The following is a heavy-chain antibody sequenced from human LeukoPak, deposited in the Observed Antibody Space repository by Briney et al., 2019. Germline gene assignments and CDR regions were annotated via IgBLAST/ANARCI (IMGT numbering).Heavy chain of an antibody. CDR3: ARAAYSSTWYSRYFDL. D-gene: IGHD6-13*01. Sequence: GGSLRLSCAASGFTFSSYDIHWVRQATGRGLEWVSGIGTAGEIYYPGSVKGRFTISRENAKNSLYLQMNSLRAGDTAVYYCARAAYSSTWYSRYFDLWGRGTLVTVSS. CDR1: GFTFSSYD. V-gene: IGHV3-13*01. J-gene: IGHJ2*01. CDR2: IGTAGEI.